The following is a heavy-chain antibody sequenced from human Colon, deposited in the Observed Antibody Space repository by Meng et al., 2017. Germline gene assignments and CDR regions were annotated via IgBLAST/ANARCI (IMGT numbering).Heavy chain of an antibody. CDR3: ARDERGGPYYFDS. D-gene: IGHD1-1*01. CDR1: GYTFTSYG. V-gene: IGHV1-3*04. Sequence: QVQLVQSGAEVRKPGASVNVSCRASGYTFTSYGMHWIRQALGQRLELMGWINTGNGDTIYSQKFQGRVTVTRDTSANTAYMEMSSLRYEDTAVYYCARDERGGPYYFDSWGQGTLVTVSS. CDR2: INTGNGDT. J-gene: IGHJ4*02.